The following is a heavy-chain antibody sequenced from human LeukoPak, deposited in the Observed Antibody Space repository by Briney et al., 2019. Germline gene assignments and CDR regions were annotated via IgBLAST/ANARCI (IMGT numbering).Heavy chain of an antibody. CDR2: ISAYHGNT. CDR1: GYTFTSYG. CDR3: ARGVYSGWYTHNWLDS. V-gene: IGHV1-18*01. Sequence: GASVKVSCKASGYTFTSYGISWVRQPPAQGLEWMGWISAYHGNTNYAQKLQGRVTMTTDTSTSTAYMELRSLRSDDTAVYYCARGVYSGWYTHNWLDSWGQGTLVIVSS. J-gene: IGHJ5*01. D-gene: IGHD6-19*01.